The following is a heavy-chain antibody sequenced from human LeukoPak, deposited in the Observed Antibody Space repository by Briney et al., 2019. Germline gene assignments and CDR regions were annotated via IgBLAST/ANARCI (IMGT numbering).Heavy chain of an antibody. J-gene: IGHJ5*02. CDR1: GYTFTSYG. CDR3: ARDREQRGGNSFDP. D-gene: IGHD6-25*01. CDR2: ISAYNGNT. V-gene: IGHV1-18*01. Sequence: ASVKVSYKASGYTFTSYGISWVRQAPGQGLEWMGWISAYNGNTNYAQKLQGRVTMTTDTSTSTAYMELRSLRSDDTAVYYCARDREQRGGNSFDPWGQGTLVTVSS.